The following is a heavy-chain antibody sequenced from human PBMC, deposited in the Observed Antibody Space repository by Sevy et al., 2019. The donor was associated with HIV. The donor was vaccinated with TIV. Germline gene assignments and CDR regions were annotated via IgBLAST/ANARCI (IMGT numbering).Heavy chain of an antibody. Sequence: GGSLRLSCAASGFTFSSYSMNWVRQAPGKGLEWVSSISSSSSYIYYAHSVKGRFTISRENAKNSLYLQMNSLRAEDTAVYYCARDGALGIAAAGTDFDYWGQGTLVTVSS. CDR2: ISSSSSYI. D-gene: IGHD6-13*01. V-gene: IGHV3-21*01. J-gene: IGHJ4*02. CDR1: GFTFSSYS. CDR3: ARDGALGIAAAGTDFDY.